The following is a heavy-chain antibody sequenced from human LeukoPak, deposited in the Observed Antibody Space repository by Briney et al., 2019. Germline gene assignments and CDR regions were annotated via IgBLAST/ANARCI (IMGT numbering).Heavy chain of an antibody. V-gene: IGHV3-7*01. CDR3: VAGTSNYYYGMDV. CDR1: GFTFSSYG. CDR2: IKQDGSEK. Sequence: GGSLRLSCAASGFTFSSYGMSWVRQAPGKGLEWVANIKQDGSEKYYVDSVKGRFTISRDNAKNSLYLQMNSLRAEDTAVYYCVAGTSNYYYGMDVWGQGTTVTVSS. J-gene: IGHJ6*02. D-gene: IGHD6-19*01.